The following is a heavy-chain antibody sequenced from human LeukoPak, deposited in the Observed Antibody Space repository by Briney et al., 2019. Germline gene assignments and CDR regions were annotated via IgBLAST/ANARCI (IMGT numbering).Heavy chain of an antibody. CDR3: AKQFSSSWPYYFDY. Sequence: GGSLRLSCAASGFTFSSYGMHWIRQAPGKGLEQVAVISYDGTNKYYSDSVKGRFTISRDNSKNTLYLQMNSLRAEDTAVYSCAKQFSSSWPYYFDYWGQGTLVTVSS. CDR1: GFTFSSYG. V-gene: IGHV3-30*18. J-gene: IGHJ4*02. CDR2: ISYDGTNK. D-gene: IGHD6-13*01.